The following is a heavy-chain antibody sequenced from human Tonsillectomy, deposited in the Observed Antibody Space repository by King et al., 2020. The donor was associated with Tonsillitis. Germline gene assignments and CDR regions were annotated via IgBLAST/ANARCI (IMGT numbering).Heavy chain of an antibody. J-gene: IGHJ6*03. CDR2: ISSSNSYI. CDR1: GFTFSSYS. Sequence: VQLVESGGGLVKPGGSLRLSCAASGFTFSSYSMNLVRQAPGKGLEWVSSISSSNSYINYADSVKGRFTISRDNAKNSLYLQMNSLRAEDTAVYYCATTRNYYYYYMDVWGKGTSVTVSS. CDR3: ATTRNYYYYYMDV. V-gene: IGHV3-21*01.